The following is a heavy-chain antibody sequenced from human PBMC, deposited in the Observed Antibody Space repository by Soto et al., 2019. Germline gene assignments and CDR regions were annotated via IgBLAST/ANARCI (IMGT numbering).Heavy chain of an antibody. J-gene: IGHJ6*02. CDR3: ASWGQASKNLYYYYYGMDV. V-gene: IGHV3-7*01. CDR1: GFTFSSYW. D-gene: IGHD3-16*01. Sequence: QPGGSLRLSCAASGFTFSSYWMSWVRQAPGKGLEWVANIKQDGSEKYYVDSVEGRFTISRDNAKNSLYLQMNSLRAEDTAVYYCASWGQASKNLYYYYYGMDVWGQGTTVTVSS. CDR2: IKQDGSEK.